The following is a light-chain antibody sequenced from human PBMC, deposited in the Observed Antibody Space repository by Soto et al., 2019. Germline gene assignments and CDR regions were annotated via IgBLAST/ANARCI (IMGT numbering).Light chain of an antibody. J-gene: IGLJ1*01. CDR1: SSDVGSYDH. V-gene: IGLV2-23*01. Sequence: QSALTQPASVSGSPGQSITISCTGISSDVGSYDHVSWYQQHPGKAPKLMIYEGDEWPSGVSNRFSGSKSGNTASLTISGLQAEDEADYYCCSYAPSTFYTFATGTKLTVL. CDR3: CSYAPSTFYT. CDR2: EGD.